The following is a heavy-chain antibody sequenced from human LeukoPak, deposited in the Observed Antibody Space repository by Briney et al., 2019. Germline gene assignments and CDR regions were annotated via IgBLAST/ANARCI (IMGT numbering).Heavy chain of an antibody. J-gene: IGHJ4*02. CDR1: GGSISSSSYY. CDR3: ARGRGIAAAGWYFDY. Sequence: SETLSLTCTASGGSISSSSYYWGWIRQPPGKGLEWIGSIYYSGSTYYNPSLKSRVTISVDTSKNQFSLKLSSVTAADTAVYYCARGRGIAAAGWYFDYWGQGTLVTVSS. V-gene: IGHV4-39*07. D-gene: IGHD6-13*01. CDR2: IYYSGST.